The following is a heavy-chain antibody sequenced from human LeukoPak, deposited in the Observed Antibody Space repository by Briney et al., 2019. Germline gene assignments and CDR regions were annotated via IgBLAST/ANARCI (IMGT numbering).Heavy chain of an antibody. J-gene: IGHJ4*02. CDR2: INSDGSST. D-gene: IGHD3-22*01. Sequence: RAGGSLRLSCAASGFTFSSYWMHWVRQAPGKGLVWVSRINSDGSSTSYADSVKGRFTISRNNAKNTLYLQMNSLRAEDTAVYYCARDGRRYYYDSSGSDYWGQGTLVTVSS. V-gene: IGHV3-74*01. CDR1: GFTFSSYW. CDR3: ARDGRRYYYDSSGSDY.